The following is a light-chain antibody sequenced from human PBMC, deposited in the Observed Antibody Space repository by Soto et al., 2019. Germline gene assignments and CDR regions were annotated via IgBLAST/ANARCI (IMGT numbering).Light chain of an antibody. CDR1: QRISSY. CDR3: QQNNDSPRT. V-gene: IGKV3-15*01. J-gene: IGKJ1*01. Sequence: MTKSPATLSVIPGERAILPCRASQRISSYLAWYQQTPGKAPRLLIYGASSMHSGSPARFSGSGSATEFTLTISRLLSEDFATYYCQQNNDSPRTFGQGTKVDIK. CDR2: GAS.